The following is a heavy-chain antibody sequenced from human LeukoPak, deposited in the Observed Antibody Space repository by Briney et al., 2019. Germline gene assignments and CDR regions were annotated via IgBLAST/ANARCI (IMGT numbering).Heavy chain of an antibody. D-gene: IGHD3-22*01. CDR1: GGSISSYY. V-gene: IGHV4-4*08. CDR3: ARAPLKYYYDSSGYYYERSGAFDI. J-gene: IGHJ3*02. CDR2: IYTSGST. Sequence: SETLSLTCTVSGGSISSYYWSWLRQPPGKGLEWIGRIYTSGSTNYNPSLKSRVTISVDTSKNQFSLKLSSVTAADTAVYYCARAPLKYYYDSSGYYYERSGAFDIWGQGTMVTVSS.